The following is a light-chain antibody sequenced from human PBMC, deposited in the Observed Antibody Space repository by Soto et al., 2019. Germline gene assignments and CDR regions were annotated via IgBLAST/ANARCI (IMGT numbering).Light chain of an antibody. CDR2: DAS. CDR1: PSVSNS. J-gene: IGKJ5*01. V-gene: IGKV3-11*01. Sequence: ESVLTQSPATLSLSPGERATLSCRASPSVSNSLAWYQHKPGQAPRLLIYDASNRATGVPTRFSGSGSGTDFTLTISSLEPEDFAVYYCQQRFNWQVTFGQGTRLDIK. CDR3: QQRFNWQVT.